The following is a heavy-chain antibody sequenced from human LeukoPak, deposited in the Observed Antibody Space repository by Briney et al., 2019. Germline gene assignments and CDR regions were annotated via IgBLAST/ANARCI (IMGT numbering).Heavy chain of an antibody. CDR3: AKDWYYYGLGSPDY. J-gene: IGHJ4*02. CDR1: GFTFSSYG. Sequence: GGSLRLSCAASGFTFSSYGMHWVRQAPGKGLEWVAVISYDGSNKYYADSVKGRFTISRDNSKNTLYLEMSSLRAEDTAVYYCAKDWYYYGLGSPDYWGQGTLVTVSS. V-gene: IGHV3-30*18. D-gene: IGHD3-10*01. CDR2: ISYDGSNK.